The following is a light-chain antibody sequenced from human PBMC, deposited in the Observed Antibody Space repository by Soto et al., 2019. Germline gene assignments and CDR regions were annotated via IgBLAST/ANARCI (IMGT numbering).Light chain of an antibody. J-gene: IGLJ2*01. CDR1: SSDVGGYNY. Sequence: QSALTQPASVSGSPGQSITISCTGTSSDVGGYNYVSWYQQHPGKAPRLMISEVSNRPSGISDRFSGSKSGNTASLTISWLQAEDEADYYCRSYVSSSTLVIFGGGTKLTV. V-gene: IGLV2-14*01. CDR2: EVS. CDR3: RSYVSSSTLVI.